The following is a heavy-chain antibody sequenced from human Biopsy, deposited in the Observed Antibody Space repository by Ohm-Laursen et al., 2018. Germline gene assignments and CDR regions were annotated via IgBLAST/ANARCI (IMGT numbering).Heavy chain of an antibody. CDR1: GGNLRSYG. Sequence: SSVKVSCKASGGNLRSYGISWVRQAPGQGLEWMGGNMPAFGVVNYGQNFEGRVTIDADDSTTTVDLSSLTSEDTAVYYCARGEAARVNDNYRYRLDHWGQGTTVVVSS. CDR3: ARGEAARVNDNYRYRLDH. CDR2: NMPAFGVV. J-gene: IGHJ6*02. V-gene: IGHV1-69*01. D-gene: IGHD6-6*01.